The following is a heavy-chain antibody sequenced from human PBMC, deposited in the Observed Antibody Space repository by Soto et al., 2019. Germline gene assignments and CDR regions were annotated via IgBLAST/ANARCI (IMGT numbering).Heavy chain of an antibody. CDR3: ARESVSQTYYYDSSGYEGWFDP. J-gene: IGHJ5*02. CDR1: GYTFTGYY. D-gene: IGHD3-22*01. V-gene: IGHV1-2*02. Sequence: QVQLVQSGAEVKKPGASVKVSCKASGYTFTGYYMHWVRQAPGQGLEWMGWINPNSGGTNYAQKFQGRVTMTRDTSISTAYMGLSRRRSDDTAVYYCARESVSQTYYYDSSGYEGWFDPWGQGTLVTVSS. CDR2: INPNSGGT.